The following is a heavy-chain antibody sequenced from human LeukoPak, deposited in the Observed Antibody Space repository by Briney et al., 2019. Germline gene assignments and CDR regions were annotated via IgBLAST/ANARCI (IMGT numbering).Heavy chain of an antibody. Sequence: PGRSLRLSCAASGFSLADATMHWVRQVPGKGLEWVSGINWNSGTMGYADSVKGRFTVSRDNAKNSLYLQMNSLKTEDTALYYCAKDPYMDVWGKGTTVTGSS. CDR3: AKDPYMDV. V-gene: IGHV3-9*01. J-gene: IGHJ6*03. CDR1: GFSLADAT. CDR2: INWNSGTM.